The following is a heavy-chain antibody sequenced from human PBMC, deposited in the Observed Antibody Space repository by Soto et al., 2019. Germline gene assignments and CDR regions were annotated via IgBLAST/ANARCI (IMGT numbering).Heavy chain of an antibody. V-gene: IGHV4-30-4*01. CDR2: IYYSGST. CDR1: GGSISSGDYY. Sequence: SETLSLTCTVSGGSISSGDYYWSWIRQPPGKGLEWIGYIYYSGSTYYNPSLKSRVTISVDTSKNQFSLKLSSVTAADTAVYYCARSGSLRSGGSENYYFDYWGQGTLVTVSS. J-gene: IGHJ4*02. CDR3: ARSGSLRSGGSENYYFDY. D-gene: IGHD2-15*01.